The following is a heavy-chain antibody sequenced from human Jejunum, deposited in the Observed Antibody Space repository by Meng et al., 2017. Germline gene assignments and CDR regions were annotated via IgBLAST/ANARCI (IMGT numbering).Heavy chain of an antibody. J-gene: IGHJ4*02. D-gene: IGHD6-19*01. CDR1: GGSMSRYH. CDR3: ASRRLYSSGWFPFDS. V-gene: IGHV4-59*01. Sequence: QLQESGPGLVRPSETLSLTCTVSGGSMSRYHWTWIRQPPGKGLEWIGYIYYNGDTKYNPSLKSRVTISVDTSKNQFSLKLTSVTAADTAVYYCASRRLYSSGWFPFDSWGQGTLVTVSS. CDR2: IYYNGDT.